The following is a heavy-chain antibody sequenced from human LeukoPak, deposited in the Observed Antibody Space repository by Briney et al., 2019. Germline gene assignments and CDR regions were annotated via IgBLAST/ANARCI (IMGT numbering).Heavy chain of an antibody. Sequence: SQTLSLTCAISGDSVSSNSAAWNWIRQSPSRGLEWLGRTYYRSKWYNDYAVSVKSRITINPDTSKNQFSLQLNSVTPEDTAVYYCARAQFRGYSGYDYRRGYYYGMDVWGQGTTVTVSS. CDR3: ARAQFRGYSGYDYRRGYYYGMDV. J-gene: IGHJ6*02. CDR2: TYYRSKWYN. V-gene: IGHV6-1*01. CDR1: GDSVSSNSAA. D-gene: IGHD5-12*01.